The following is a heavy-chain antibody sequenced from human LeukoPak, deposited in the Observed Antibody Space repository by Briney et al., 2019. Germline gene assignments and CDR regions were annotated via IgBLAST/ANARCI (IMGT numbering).Heavy chain of an antibody. Sequence: ASVKVSCKASGYTFTSYGISWVRQAPGQGLEWMGWISAYNGNTNYAQKLQGRVTMTTDTSTSTAYMELRSLRSDDTAVYYCARDRPYGSGSYYVESIDYWGQGTLVTVSS. CDR1: GYTFTSYG. CDR3: ARDRPYGSGSYYVESIDY. D-gene: IGHD3-10*01. J-gene: IGHJ4*02. CDR2: ISAYNGNT. V-gene: IGHV1-18*01.